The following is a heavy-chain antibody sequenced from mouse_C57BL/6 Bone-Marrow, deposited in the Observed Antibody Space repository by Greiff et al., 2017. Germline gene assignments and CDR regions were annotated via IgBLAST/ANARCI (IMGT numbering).Heavy chain of an antibody. Sequence: EVKLEESGGGLVKPGGSLKLSCAASGFTFSSYAMSWVRQTPEKRLEWVATISDGGSYTYYPDNVKGRFTISRDNAKNNLYLQMSHLKSEDTAMYYCARDHGSGGFAYWGQGTLVTVSA. V-gene: IGHV5-4*01. D-gene: IGHD1-1*01. CDR2: ISDGGSYT. CDR1: GFTFSSYA. CDR3: ARDHGSGGFAY. J-gene: IGHJ3*01.